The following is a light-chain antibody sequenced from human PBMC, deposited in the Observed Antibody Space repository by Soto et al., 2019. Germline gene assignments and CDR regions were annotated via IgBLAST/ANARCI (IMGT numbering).Light chain of an antibody. CDR2: KAS. Sequence: DIQMTQSPSTLSASVGDSVTITCRASQSISTWLSWYQQKPGKAPKVLIYKASSLESGVPSRFSGSGSGTEFTLTISSLQPDDFATYYCQQYNSYWWTFGQGTKVDIK. CDR1: QSISTW. CDR3: QQYNSYWWT. V-gene: IGKV1-5*03. J-gene: IGKJ1*01.